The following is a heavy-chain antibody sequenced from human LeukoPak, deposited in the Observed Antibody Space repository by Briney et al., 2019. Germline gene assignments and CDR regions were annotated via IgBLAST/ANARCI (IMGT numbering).Heavy chain of an antibody. CDR3: ARTEDTYYYDSSGYCPFDY. D-gene: IGHD3-22*01. Sequence: SETLSLTCAVYGGSLSGYYLTWIRRPPGKGLEWIGEIHPSGSTNYNPSFGSRLSISADTSKNQFSLKLSSVTAADTAVYYCARTEDTYYYDSSGYCPFDYWGQGTLVTVSS. V-gene: IGHV4-34*01. CDR1: GGSLSGYY. CDR2: IHPSGST. J-gene: IGHJ4*02.